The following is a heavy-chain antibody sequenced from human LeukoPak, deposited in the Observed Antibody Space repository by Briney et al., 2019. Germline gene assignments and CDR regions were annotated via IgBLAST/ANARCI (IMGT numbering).Heavy chain of an antibody. D-gene: IGHD6-13*01. CDR2: INHSGST. V-gene: IGHV4-34*01. J-gene: IGHJ5*02. CDR3: ARVRHHGSSWYLGWFDP. CDR1: GGSFSGYY. Sequence: SETLSLTCAVYGGSFSGYYWSWIRQPPGKGLEWIGGINHSGSTNYNPSLKSRVTISVDTSKNQFSLKLSSVTAADTAVYYCARVRHHGSSWYLGWFDPWGQGTLVTVSS.